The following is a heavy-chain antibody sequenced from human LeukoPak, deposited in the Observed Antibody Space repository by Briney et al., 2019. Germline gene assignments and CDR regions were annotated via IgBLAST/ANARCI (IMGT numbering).Heavy chain of an antibody. D-gene: IGHD1-1*01. V-gene: IGHV5-51*01. CDR2: IYPGDSDT. J-gene: IGHJ4*02. CDR1: GYRFTNYW. CDR3: ARHETGPYFDY. Sequence: GESLKISCKGSGYRFTNYWIAWVRQMPGKGLEWMGIIYPGDSDTRYSPSFQGQVTISADKSISTAYLQWSSLKASDTAIYYCARHETGPYFDYWGQGTLVTVSS.